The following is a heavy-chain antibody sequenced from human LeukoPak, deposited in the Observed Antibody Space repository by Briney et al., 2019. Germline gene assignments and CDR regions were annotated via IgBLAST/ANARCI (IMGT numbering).Heavy chain of an antibody. Sequence: SETLSLTCAVYGGSFSGYYWSWIRQPPGKGLEWIGEINHSGSTNHNPSLKSRVTISVDTSKNQFSLKLSSVTAADTAVYYCARDPTVDALDIWGQGTMVTVSS. D-gene: IGHD4-17*01. V-gene: IGHV4-34*01. CDR3: ARDPTVDALDI. J-gene: IGHJ3*02. CDR1: GGSFSGYY. CDR2: INHSGST.